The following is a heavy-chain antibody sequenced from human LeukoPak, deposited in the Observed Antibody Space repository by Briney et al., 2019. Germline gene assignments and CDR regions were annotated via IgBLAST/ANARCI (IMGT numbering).Heavy chain of an antibody. CDR2: IIPIFGTA. CDR3: ASSNWNYPALPTIEFDY. J-gene: IGHJ4*02. Sequence: ASVKVSCKASGGTFSSYAISWVRQAPGQGPEWMGGIIPIFGTANYAQKFQGRVTITTDESTSTAYMELSSLRSEDTAVYYCASSNWNYPALPTIEFDYWGQGTLVTVSS. V-gene: IGHV1-69*05. CDR1: GGTFSSYA. D-gene: IGHD1-7*01.